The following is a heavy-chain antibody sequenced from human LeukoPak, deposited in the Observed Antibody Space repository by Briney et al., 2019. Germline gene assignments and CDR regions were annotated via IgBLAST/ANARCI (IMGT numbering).Heavy chain of an antibody. CDR3: ARRVFQQQLAFDY. CDR2: IKQDGSEK. D-gene: IGHD6-13*01. CDR1: GFTFSSYW. Sequence: GGSLRLSCAASGFTFSSYWMSWVRQAPGKGLEWVANIKQDGSEKYYMDSVKGRFTISRDNAKNSLYLQMNSLRAEGTAVYYCARRVFQQQLAFDYRGQGTLVTVSS. J-gene: IGHJ4*02. V-gene: IGHV3-7*01.